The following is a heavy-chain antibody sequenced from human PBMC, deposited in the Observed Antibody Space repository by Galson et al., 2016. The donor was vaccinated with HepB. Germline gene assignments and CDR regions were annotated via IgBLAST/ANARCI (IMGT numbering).Heavy chain of an antibody. CDR3: ARRPYSYFEYSTSLDS. J-gene: IGHJ4*02. V-gene: IGHV4-39*01. Sequence: SETLSLTCSVSGGSIGPGAYYWDWIRQSPGKGLEWIGNLYFGGNTYYNPSLRSRVTISVDASKNEFSLKLTSVTAAATAVYYCARRPYSYFEYSTSLDSWGQGTPVTVSS. D-gene: IGHD4-11*01. CDR1: GGSIGPGAYY. CDR2: LYFGGNT.